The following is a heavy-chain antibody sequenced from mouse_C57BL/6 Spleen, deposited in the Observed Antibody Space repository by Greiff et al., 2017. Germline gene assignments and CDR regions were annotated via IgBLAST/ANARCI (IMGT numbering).Heavy chain of an antibody. CDR2: INPGSGGT. Sequence: VQLQQSGAELVRPGTSVKVSCKASGYAFTNYLIEWVKQRPGQGLEWIGVINPGSGGTNYNGKFKGKAKLTADKSSSTAYMQLSSLTSEDSAVYFCARGGLTTPRYFDVWGTGTTVTVSS. J-gene: IGHJ1*03. D-gene: IGHD1-1*01. V-gene: IGHV1-54*01. CDR1: GYAFTNYL. CDR3: ARGGLTTPRYFDV.